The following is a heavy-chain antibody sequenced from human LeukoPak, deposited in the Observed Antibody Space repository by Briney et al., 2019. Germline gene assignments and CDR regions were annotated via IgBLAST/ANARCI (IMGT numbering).Heavy chain of an antibody. CDR2: INHSGST. CDR3: ARGSVVITTAYYYYYGMDV. J-gene: IGHJ6*02. Sequence: PSETLSLTCAVYGGSFSGYYWSWIRQPPGKGLEWIGEINHSGSTNYNPCLKSRVTISVDTSKNQFSLKLSSVTAADTAVYYCARGSVVITTAYYYYYGMDVWGQGTTVTVSS. CDR1: GGSFSGYY. V-gene: IGHV4-34*01. D-gene: IGHD3-22*01.